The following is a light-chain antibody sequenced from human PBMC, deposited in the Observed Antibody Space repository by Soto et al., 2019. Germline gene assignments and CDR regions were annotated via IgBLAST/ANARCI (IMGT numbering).Light chain of an antibody. V-gene: IGLV2-8*01. J-gene: IGLJ1*01. CDR2: EVS. CDR3: SSYSGTNYHYV. CDR1: SRDVGGYNY. Sequence: QSALTQPPSASGSFGQSVTIPCPGTSRDVGGYNYVSWYQQHPGKAPKLMIYEVSERPSGVPDRFSGSKSGNTASLTVSGLQADDEADYYCSSYSGTNYHYVFGTGTKVTVL.